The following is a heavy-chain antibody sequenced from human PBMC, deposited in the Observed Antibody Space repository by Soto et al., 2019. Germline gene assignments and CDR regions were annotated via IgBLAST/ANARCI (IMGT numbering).Heavy chain of an antibody. V-gene: IGHV3-23*01. J-gene: IGHJ6*03. Sequence: GGSMRLSCAAAGFTFSSFARSWVRQAPGKGLEWVSEITGSTGTTYYADSVKGRFIISRDNSKNTVHLQMNSLRVEDTAVYYCAKDTSSSPYYMDVWGKGTTVTVSS. D-gene: IGHD2-2*01. CDR1: GFTFSSFA. CDR3: AKDTSSSPYYMDV. CDR2: ITGSTGTT.